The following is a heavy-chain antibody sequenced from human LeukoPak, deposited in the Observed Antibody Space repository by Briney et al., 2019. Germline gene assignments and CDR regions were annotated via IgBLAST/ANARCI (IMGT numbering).Heavy chain of an antibody. Sequence: SETLSLTCTVSGGSIGSYYWSWIRQPAGKGLEWLGHIHATGRTDYNPSLKSRVTMSLDTSKDQISLKVTSVTAADTAFYYCARVSDFWSAYFDYWGQGILVTVSS. CDR1: GGSIGSYY. CDR2: IHATGRT. V-gene: IGHV4-4*07. J-gene: IGHJ4*02. CDR3: ARVSDFWSAYFDY. D-gene: IGHD3-3*01.